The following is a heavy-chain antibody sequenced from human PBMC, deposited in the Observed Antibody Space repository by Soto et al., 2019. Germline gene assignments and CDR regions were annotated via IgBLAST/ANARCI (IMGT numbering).Heavy chain of an antibody. V-gene: IGHV1-3*01. CDR2: INAGNGNT. CDR3: ARVGTYYAILPGYYNTGQFDY. J-gene: IGHJ4*02. Sequence: QVQLVQSGAEVKKPGASVKVSCKASGYTFTSYAMHWVRQAPGQRLEWMGWINAGNGNTKYSQKFQGRVTITRDTSGSTAYMELSSLRSEDTAVYYCARVGTYYAILPGYYNTGQFDYWGQGTLVTVSS. CDR1: GYTFTSYA. D-gene: IGHD3-9*01.